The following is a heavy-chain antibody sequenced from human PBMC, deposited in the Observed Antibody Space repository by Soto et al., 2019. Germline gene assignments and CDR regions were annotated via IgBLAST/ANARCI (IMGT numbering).Heavy chain of an antibody. CDR3: ARDSAMTTVTTFDF. V-gene: IGHV1-46*01. J-gene: IGHJ4*02. Sequence: QVQLVQSGAEVKKPGASVKVSCKASGYTFAPYYIHWVRQAPGQGLEWMGVIHPSGGTSTYAQKFQGRITMAGDTSTGTVSMELSRLRSEDKAIYYCARDSAMTTVTTFDFWGQGTLVAVSS. CDR2: IHPSGGTS. CDR1: GYTFAPYY. D-gene: IGHD4-17*01.